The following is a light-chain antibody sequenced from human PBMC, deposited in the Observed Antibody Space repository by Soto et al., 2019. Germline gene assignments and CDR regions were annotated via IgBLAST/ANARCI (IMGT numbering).Light chain of an antibody. V-gene: IGKV3-11*01. J-gene: IGKJ3*01. CDR2: AAS. CDR3: HPRVYGPT. Sequence: EMVLTQSPATLSLSPGERAILSCRTSQSVNRYVGWYQQKPGQAPRLLIYAASNRATGIPARFSASEFGTVFSLTLISLEPAVFASYYCHPRVYGPTFGPATKVDIK. CDR1: QSVNRY.